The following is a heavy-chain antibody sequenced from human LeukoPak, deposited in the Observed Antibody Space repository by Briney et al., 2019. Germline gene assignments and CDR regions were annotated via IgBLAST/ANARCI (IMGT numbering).Heavy chain of an antibody. CDR1: GFTFSSYA. J-gene: IGHJ4*02. V-gene: IGHV3-23*01. CDR3: AKTPRYDSSGYHFDY. CDR2: ISGSGGST. D-gene: IGHD3-22*01. Sequence: GGSLRLSCAASGFTFSSYAMSWVRQAPGKGLEWVSAISGSGGSTYYADSVKGRFTISRGNSKNTLYLQMNSLRAEDTAVYYCAKTPRYDSSGYHFDYWGQGTLVTVSS.